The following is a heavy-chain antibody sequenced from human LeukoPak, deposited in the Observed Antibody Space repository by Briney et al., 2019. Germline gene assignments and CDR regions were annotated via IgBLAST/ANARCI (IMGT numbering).Heavy chain of an antibody. D-gene: IGHD1-26*01. V-gene: IGHV5-51*01. CDR3: ARIRGVSLSGSYFDS. J-gene: IGHJ4*02. CDR1: GYSFTTYW. Sequence: GESLKISCKGSGYSFTTYWISWVRQMPGKGLEWMGIIYPGDSDTRYSPSFQGQVTISADKSISTAYVQWSSLKASDTAMYYCARIRGVSLSGSYFDSWGQGTLVTVSS. CDR2: IYPGDSDT.